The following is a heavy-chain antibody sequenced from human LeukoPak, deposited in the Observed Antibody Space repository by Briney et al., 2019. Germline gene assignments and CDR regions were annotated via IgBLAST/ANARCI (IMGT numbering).Heavy chain of an antibody. CDR3: ATNGPRLLWFGELSGGDY. J-gene: IGHJ4*02. D-gene: IGHD3-10*01. CDR1: GYTLTELS. CDR2: FDPEDGET. Sequence: ASVQVSCKVSGYTLTELSMHWVRQAPGKGLEWMGGFDPEDGETIYAQKFQGRVTMTEDTSTDTAYMELSSLRSEDTAVYYCATNGPRLLWFGELSGGDYWGQGTLVTVSS. V-gene: IGHV1-24*01.